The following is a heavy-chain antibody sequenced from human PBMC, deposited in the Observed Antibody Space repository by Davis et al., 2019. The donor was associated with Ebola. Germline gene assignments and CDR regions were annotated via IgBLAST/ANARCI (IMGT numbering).Heavy chain of an antibody. CDR3: ARGIPHYDGSGYSYPRFFDH. CDR2: ISANNGDT. CDR1: GYTFTNYG. Sequence: ASVKVSCKASGYTFTNYGISWVRQAPGQGLEWMGWISANNGDTNYAQNFQGRVTLTTDTSTNTAYMDLRGLRSDDTAVYYCARGIPHYDGSGYSYPRFFDHWGRGTLVTVSS. J-gene: IGHJ4*02. D-gene: IGHD3-22*01. V-gene: IGHV1-18*01.